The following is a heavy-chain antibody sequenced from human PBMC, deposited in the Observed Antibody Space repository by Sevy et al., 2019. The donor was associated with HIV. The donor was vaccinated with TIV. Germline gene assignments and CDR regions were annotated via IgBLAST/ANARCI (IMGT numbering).Heavy chain of an antibody. CDR3: VRDKEVGASILDA. D-gene: IGHD1-26*01. Sequence: GGSLRLSCVASGFNFRNFWMSWVRQAPGKGLECVADIKQDGSEAYYVDSVKGRFTISRDKAKKSLNLQMNSLRDEDTAMYFCVRDKEVGASILDAWGQGTPVTVSS. CDR1: GFNFRNFW. J-gene: IGHJ5*02. V-gene: IGHV3-7*03. CDR2: IKQDGSEA.